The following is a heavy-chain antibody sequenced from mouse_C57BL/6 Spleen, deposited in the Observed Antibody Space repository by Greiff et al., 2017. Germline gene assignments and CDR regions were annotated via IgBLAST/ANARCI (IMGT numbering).Heavy chain of an antibody. Sequence: EVQLQQSGPELVKPGASVKISCKASGYTFTDYYMNWVKQSHGKSLEWIGDINPNNGGTSYNQKFKGKATLTVDKSSSTDYIELRSLTSEDSAVYYCARLYGSSYNWGQGTTLTVSS. J-gene: IGHJ2*01. CDR2: INPNNGGT. D-gene: IGHD1-1*01. CDR1: GYTFTDYY. V-gene: IGHV1-26*01. CDR3: ARLYGSSYN.